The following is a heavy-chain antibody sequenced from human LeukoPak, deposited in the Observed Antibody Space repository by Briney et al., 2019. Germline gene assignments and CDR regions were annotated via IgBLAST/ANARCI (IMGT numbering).Heavy chain of an antibody. CDR1: GGSFSGYY. V-gene: IGHV4-34*12. Sequence: SETLSLTCAVYGGSFSGYYWSWIRQTPGRGLEWIGEIIHSGSTNYSPSLKSRVTISLDTAKSQFSLRLTSVTAADTAVYYCAGYSGSPRYFDYWGQGTLVTVSS. J-gene: IGHJ4*02. D-gene: IGHD6-6*01. CDR2: IIHSGST. CDR3: AGYSGSPRYFDY.